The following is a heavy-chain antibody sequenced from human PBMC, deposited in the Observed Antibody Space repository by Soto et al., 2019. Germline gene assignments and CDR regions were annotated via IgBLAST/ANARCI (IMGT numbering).Heavy chain of an antibody. J-gene: IGHJ6*02. Sequence: QVQLMQSGAEVKKPGASVKVSCKASGYTFTSYGISWVRQAPGQGLEWMGWISTYNGNTNYAQKLQGRVTMTTDTYTSTAYMELRSLRSDDTAVYYCGRDLYQSVFYYGMDVWGQGTTVTVSS. V-gene: IGHV1-18*01. CDR2: ISTYNGNT. D-gene: IGHD2-2*01. CDR1: GYTFTSYG. CDR3: GRDLYQSVFYYGMDV.